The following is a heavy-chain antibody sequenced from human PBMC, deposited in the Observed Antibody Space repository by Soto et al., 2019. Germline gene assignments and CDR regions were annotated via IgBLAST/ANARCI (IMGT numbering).Heavy chain of an antibody. J-gene: IGHJ6*03. Sequence: GGSLRLSCAASGFTFSSYSMNWVRQAPGKGLEWVSYISSSSSTIYYADSVKGRFTISRDNAKNSLYLQMNSLRAEDTAVYYCARDEKWVGASGSYDYYYYYYMDVWGKGTTVTVSS. CDR2: ISSSSSTI. CDR1: GFTFSSYS. CDR3: ARDEKWVGASGSYDYYYYYYMDV. V-gene: IGHV3-48*01. D-gene: IGHD3-10*01.